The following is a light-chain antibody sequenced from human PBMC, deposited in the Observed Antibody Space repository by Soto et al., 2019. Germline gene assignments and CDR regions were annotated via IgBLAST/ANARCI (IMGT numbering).Light chain of an antibody. J-gene: IGKJ4*01. Sequence: EVVLTQSTATLSLSPGESATRSCMASQSVSSYLAWYQQKPGQAPRLLIYDASNRATGIPARFSGSGSGTDFTLTISSLEPEDFAVYYCQQRSKWLTFGGGTKVDIK. CDR3: QQRSKWLT. CDR1: QSVSSY. V-gene: IGKV3-11*01. CDR2: DAS.